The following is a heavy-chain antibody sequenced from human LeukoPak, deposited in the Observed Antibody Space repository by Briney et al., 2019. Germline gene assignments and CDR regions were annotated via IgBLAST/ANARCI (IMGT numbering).Heavy chain of an antibody. Sequence: PSETLSLTCSVSGGSISGYYWSWIRQPPGKGLEWIAFIYYSGSTNYNPSLKSRVTISVDTSKNQFSLKLTSVTAADTAVYYCARGWDPGYGYYGMDVWGQGTTVTVSS. V-gene: IGHV4-59*01. J-gene: IGHJ6*02. CDR1: GGSISGYY. CDR3: ARGWDPGYGYYGMDV. D-gene: IGHD5-12*01. CDR2: IYYSGST.